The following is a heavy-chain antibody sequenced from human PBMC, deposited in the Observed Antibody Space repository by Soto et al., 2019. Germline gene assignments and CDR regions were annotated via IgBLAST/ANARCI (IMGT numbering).Heavy chain of an antibody. CDR2: IIPILGIA. D-gene: IGHD4-17*01. J-gene: IGHJ4*02. V-gene: IGHV1-69*02. CDR1: GGTFSSYT. Sequence: QVQLVQSGAEVKKPGSSVKVSCKASGGTFSSYTISWVRQAPGQGLEWMGRIIPILGIANYAQKLQGRVTITADKSTSTAYMELSSLRSEDTAVYYCARETTVTPWGFDYWGQGTLVTVSS. CDR3: ARETTVTPWGFDY.